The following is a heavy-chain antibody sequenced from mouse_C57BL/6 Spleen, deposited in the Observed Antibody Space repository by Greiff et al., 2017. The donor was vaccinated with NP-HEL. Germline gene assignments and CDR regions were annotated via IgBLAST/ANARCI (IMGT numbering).Heavy chain of an antibody. J-gene: IGHJ4*01. CDR2: IHPKSGST. CDR1: GYTFTSYW. CDR3: ATMVTTGYYYAMDY. V-gene: IGHV1-64*01. D-gene: IGHD2-2*01. Sequence: QVQLQQPGAELVKPGASVKLSCKASGYTFTSYWMHWVKQRPGQGLEWIGMIHPKSGSTNYNEKFKSKATLTVDKSSSTAYMQLSSLTSEDSAVYYCATMVTTGYYYAMDYWGQGTSVTVSS.